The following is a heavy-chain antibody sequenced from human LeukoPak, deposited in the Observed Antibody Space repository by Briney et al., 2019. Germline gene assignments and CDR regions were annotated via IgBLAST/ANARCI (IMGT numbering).Heavy chain of an antibody. J-gene: IGHJ6*04. V-gene: IGHV3-11*01. Sequence: SSSGSTIYYADSVKGRFTISRDNAKNSLYLQMNSLRAEDTAVYYCAKMGDVWGKGTTVTVSS. CDR2: SSSGSTI. D-gene: IGHD2-8*01. CDR3: AKMGDV.